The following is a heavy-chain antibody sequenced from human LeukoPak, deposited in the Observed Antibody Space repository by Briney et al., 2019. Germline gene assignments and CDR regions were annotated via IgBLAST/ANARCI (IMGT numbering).Heavy chain of an antibody. V-gene: IGHV3-21*01. Sequence: GGSLRLSCTASGFTFSSYSMNWVRQAPGKGLEWVSSISSGSSYIYYADSVKGRFTISRDNAKNSLYLQMNSLRAEDTAVYYCARGVMPQLPDWFDPWGQGTLVTVSS. CDR3: ARGVMPQLPDWFDP. D-gene: IGHD2-2*01. CDR2: ISSGSSYI. J-gene: IGHJ5*02. CDR1: GFTFSSYS.